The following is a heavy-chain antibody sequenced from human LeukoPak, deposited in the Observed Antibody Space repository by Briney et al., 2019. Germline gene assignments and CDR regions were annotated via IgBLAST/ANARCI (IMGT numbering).Heavy chain of an antibody. CDR3: ARGSGVAVGMDV. D-gene: IGHD6-19*01. Sequence: SETLCLTCNVSGGSIASCYWSWNRQPAGKGLEWIGRFFTGGNTYYNPSLESRVTISVDTSKNQFSLRLSSVTAADTAVYYCARGSGVAVGMDVWGQGTTVLVS. J-gene: IGHJ6*02. CDR1: GGSIASCY. CDR2: FFTGGNT. V-gene: IGHV4-4*07.